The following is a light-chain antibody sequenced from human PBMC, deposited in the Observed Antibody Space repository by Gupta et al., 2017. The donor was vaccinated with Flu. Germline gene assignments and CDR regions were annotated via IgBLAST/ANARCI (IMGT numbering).Light chain of an antibody. Sequence: QSALTQPPSVSGSTGQSVTIPCPGTSSDIGNYNRVSWYQQSPDTAPKLMIYEVTKRPSGVPDRFSGSKSDNTASLTISGVQAEDEADYYCSSYTSSSTYVFGTGTKVTVL. V-gene: IGLV2-18*02. CDR2: EVT. CDR1: SSDIGNYNR. J-gene: IGLJ1*01. CDR3: SSYTSSSTYV.